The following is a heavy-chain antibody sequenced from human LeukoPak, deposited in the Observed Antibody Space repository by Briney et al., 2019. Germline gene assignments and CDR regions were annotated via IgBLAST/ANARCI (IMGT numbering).Heavy chain of an antibody. CDR2: INWRTGNG. D-gene: IGHD5-24*01. J-gene: IGHJ2*01. CDR3: TRRAARWQFDL. V-gene: IGHV3-9*01. CDR1: GFNFDDYA. Sequence: GGSLRLSCAVSGFNFDDYAMHWVRQAPGRGLEWVSGINWRTGNGIYADSVKGRFTISRDNAKNSLYLQMSSLRAEDTALYYCTRRAARWQFDLWGRGTLLTVSS.